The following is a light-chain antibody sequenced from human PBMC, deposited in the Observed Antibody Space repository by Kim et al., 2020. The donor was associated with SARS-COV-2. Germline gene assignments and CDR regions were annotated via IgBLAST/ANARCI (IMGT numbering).Light chain of an antibody. Sequence: SVARGQTAKITWGGSNIGGKHVHWYQQKPGQAPVTVIYRNNNLPSGIPERFSGSNSGDTATLTITRAQAGDEADYYCQVWDSNTVVFGGGTQLTVL. CDR1: NIGGKH. J-gene: IGLJ3*02. CDR2: RNN. V-gene: IGLV3-9*01. CDR3: QVWDSNTVV.